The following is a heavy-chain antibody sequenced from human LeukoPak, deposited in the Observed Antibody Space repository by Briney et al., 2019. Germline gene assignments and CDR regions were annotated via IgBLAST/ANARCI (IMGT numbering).Heavy chain of an antibody. CDR3: ARPTHRLTVTTAIDY. Sequence: ASVKVSCKPSGYTFTGFYPHWVRQAPGQGLQWMGWINPKNGATKYSQNFRGRVTMTRDTSIDTAYMELSSLTSDDTAIYYCARPTHRLTVTTAIDYWGLGTLVTVSS. CDR2: INPKNGAT. D-gene: IGHD4-17*01. J-gene: IGHJ4*02. CDR1: GYTFTGFY. V-gene: IGHV1-2*02.